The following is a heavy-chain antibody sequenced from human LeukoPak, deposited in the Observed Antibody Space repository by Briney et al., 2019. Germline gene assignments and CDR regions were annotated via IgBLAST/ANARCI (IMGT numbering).Heavy chain of an antibody. CDR1: GFTFSNYW. J-gene: IGHJ4*02. CDR2: INNDGSGT. Sequence: VRSLRLSWSSSGFTFSNYWMHLLPQAPGKGLLSFSRINNDGSGTTYADSVKGRFTISRANSKHTLYLQMNSLRVEDTAVYYCARGGTVVTPVDYWGQGPLVTASS. V-gene: IGHV3-74*01. CDR3: ARGGTVVTPVDY. D-gene: IGHD4-23*01.